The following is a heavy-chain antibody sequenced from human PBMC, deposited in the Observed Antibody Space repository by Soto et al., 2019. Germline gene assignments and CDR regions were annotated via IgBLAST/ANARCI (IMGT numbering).Heavy chain of an antibody. CDR1: GFIVSSTY. V-gene: IGHV3-53*01. Sequence: GGSLRLSCAASGFIVSSTYMSWVRQAPRKGLEWVSITYSGGSTHYADSVKGRFTISRDNSKNTLYLQMNSLRVEDTAVYYCARDRLTVGVREYYGMDVWGQGTTVTVSS. J-gene: IGHJ6*02. CDR2: TYSGGST. CDR3: ARDRLTVGVREYYGMDV. D-gene: IGHD1-26*01.